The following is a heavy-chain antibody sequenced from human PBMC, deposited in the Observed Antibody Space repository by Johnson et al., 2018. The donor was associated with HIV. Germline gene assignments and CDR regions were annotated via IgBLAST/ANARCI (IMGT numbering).Heavy chain of an antibody. V-gene: IGHV3-66*02. CDR3: ARDDVVETEDAFDL. D-gene: IGHD2-15*01. CDR1: GFTVSSNY. Sequence: VQLVESGGGLVQPGASLRLSCAASGFTVSSNYMSWVRQAPGKGLQGASAISDSGDNTSYADSVRSRFTISKDNSKNTLYLQMNSLRSEDTAMYYCARDDVVETEDAFDLWGQGTMVTVSS. J-gene: IGHJ3*01. CDR2: SDSGDNT.